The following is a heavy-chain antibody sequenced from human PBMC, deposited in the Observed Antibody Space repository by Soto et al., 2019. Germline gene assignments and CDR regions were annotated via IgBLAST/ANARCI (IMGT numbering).Heavy chain of an antibody. Sequence: PGGSLRLSCAASGFTFDDYAMHWVRQAPGKGLEWASGISWNSGSIGYADSVKGRFTISRDNAKNSLYLQMNSLRAEDTALYYCAKDMVRGVNGPFDYWGQGTLVTVSS. J-gene: IGHJ4*02. V-gene: IGHV3-9*01. D-gene: IGHD3-10*01. CDR3: AKDMVRGVNGPFDY. CDR1: GFTFDDYA. CDR2: ISWNSGSI.